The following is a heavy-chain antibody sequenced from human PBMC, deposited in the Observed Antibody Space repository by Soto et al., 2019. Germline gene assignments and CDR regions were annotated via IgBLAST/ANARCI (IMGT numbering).Heavy chain of an antibody. D-gene: IGHD3-16*01. CDR3: VGALTYEVPYYYYGMDV. CDR2: ISYEGSNK. Sequence: PGGSLRLSCAASGFTFSSYAMHWVRQAPGKGLEWVAVISYEGSNKYYADSVKGRFTISRDNSKNTLSLQMDSLRVEDTAVYYCVGALTYEVPYYYYGMDVWGQGTTVTVSS. CDR1: GFTFSSYA. V-gene: IGHV3-30-3*01. J-gene: IGHJ6*02.